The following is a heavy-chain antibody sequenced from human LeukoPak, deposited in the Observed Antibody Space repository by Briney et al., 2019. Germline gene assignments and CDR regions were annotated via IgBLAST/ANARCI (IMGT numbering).Heavy chain of an antibody. CDR1: GGSFSGYY. D-gene: IGHD1-26*01. Sequence: SETLSLTCAVYGGSFSGYYWSWIRQPPGKGLEWIGEINHSGSTNYNPSLKSRVTISVDTSKNQFSLKLSSVTAADTAVYYCVRGSYPYFDYWGQGTLVTVSS. V-gene: IGHV4-34*01. J-gene: IGHJ4*02. CDR3: VRGSYPYFDY. CDR2: INHSGST.